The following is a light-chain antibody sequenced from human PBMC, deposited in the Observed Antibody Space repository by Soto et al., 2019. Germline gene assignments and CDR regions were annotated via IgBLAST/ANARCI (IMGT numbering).Light chain of an antibody. J-gene: IGKJ2*01. CDR2: AAS. CDR3: QQSYSTPQS. Sequence: DIQMTQSPSSLSASVGDRVTITCRASQSISSYLNWYQQKPRKAPKLLIYAASSLKSGVPSRFSGSGSGTDLTLTISSLQPEDFATYYCQQSYSTPQSVGQGTKLEIK. CDR1: QSISSY. V-gene: IGKV1-39*01.